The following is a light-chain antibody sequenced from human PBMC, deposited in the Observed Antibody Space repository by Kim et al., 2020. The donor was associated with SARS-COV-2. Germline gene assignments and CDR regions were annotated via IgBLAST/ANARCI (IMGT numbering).Light chain of an antibody. J-gene: IGLJ3*02. Sequence: GKTVTITCTRSSGNIVSSYVQWYQQRPGRSPTTLIDEDNQRTPGVPERFFGSVDSSSNSASLTISGLKTEDEADYFCQSYDDFNRVFGGGTQLTVL. V-gene: IGLV6-57*01. CDR1: SGNIVSSY. CDR3: QSYDDFNRV. CDR2: EDN.